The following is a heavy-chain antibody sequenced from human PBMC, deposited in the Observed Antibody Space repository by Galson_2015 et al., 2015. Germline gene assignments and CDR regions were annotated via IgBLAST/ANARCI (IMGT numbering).Heavy chain of an antibody. CDR3: ARGPWFRELSGFDR. V-gene: IGHV3-53*01. J-gene: IGHJ5*02. CDR2: IDSDGRT. CDR1: GFTVSNNF. D-gene: IGHD3-10*01. Sequence: SLRLSCATSGFTVSNNFMSWVRQAPGKGLECVSAIDSDGRTYYADSVKGRFTISGDNSKNTLYLQMGSLRAEDTAVYYCARGPWFRELSGFDRWGQGTLVTVSS.